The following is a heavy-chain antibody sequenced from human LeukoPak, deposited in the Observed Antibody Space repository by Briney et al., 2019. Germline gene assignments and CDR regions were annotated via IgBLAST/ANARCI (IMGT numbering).Heavy chain of an antibody. V-gene: IGHV1-2*02. J-gene: IGHJ4*02. CDR3: ATLGDISGYYLRDY. CDR1: GYTFTGIY. D-gene: IGHD3-22*01. CDR2: INPNSGGT. Sequence: ASVKVSCKASGYTFTGIYIHWVRQAPGQGLQWMGWINPNSGGTNYAQEFEGRVTMTRDTSISTAYMELSGLRSDDTAIYYCATLGDISGYYLRDYWGQGTLVTVSS.